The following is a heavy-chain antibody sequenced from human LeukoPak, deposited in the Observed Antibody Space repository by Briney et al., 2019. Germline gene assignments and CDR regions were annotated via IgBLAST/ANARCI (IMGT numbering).Heavy chain of an antibody. Sequence: ASVKVSCKASGYTFTGYYMHWVRQAPGQGLEWMGWINPNSGGTNYAQKFQGRVTMTRDTSNSTAYMELSRLRSDDTAVYYCARILGYCSGGSCYSDFDYWGQGTLVTVSS. V-gene: IGHV1-2*02. CDR1: GYTFTGYY. CDR2: INPNSGGT. D-gene: IGHD2-15*01. J-gene: IGHJ4*02. CDR3: ARILGYCSGGSCYSDFDY.